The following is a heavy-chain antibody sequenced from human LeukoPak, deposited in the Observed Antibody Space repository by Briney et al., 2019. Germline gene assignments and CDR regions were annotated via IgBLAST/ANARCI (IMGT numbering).Heavy chain of an antibody. J-gene: IGHJ3*02. D-gene: IGHD3-22*01. CDR3: AKDYYYDPVDAFDI. Sequence: GGSLRLSCAASGFTVSSNYMSWVRQAPGKGLEWVSVIYSGGSTYYADSVKGRFTISRDNSENTLYLQMNSLRAEDTAVYYCAKDYYYDPVDAFDIWGQGTMVTVSS. CDR1: GFTVSSNY. CDR2: IYSGGST. V-gene: IGHV3-53*01.